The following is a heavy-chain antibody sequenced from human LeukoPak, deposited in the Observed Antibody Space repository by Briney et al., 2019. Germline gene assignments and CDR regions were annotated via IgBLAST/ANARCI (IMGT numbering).Heavy chain of an antibody. D-gene: IGHD1-7*01. V-gene: IGHV3-30*01. Sequence: SGGSLRLSCAASGFTFSSYAMHWVRQAPGKGLEWVAVISYDGSNKYYADSVKGRFTISRDNSKNTLYLQMNSLRAEDTAVYYCARDRGNWNYVAFDYWGKGTLVTVS. CDR1: GFTFSSYA. CDR2: ISYDGSNK. J-gene: IGHJ4*02. CDR3: ARDRGNWNYVAFDY.